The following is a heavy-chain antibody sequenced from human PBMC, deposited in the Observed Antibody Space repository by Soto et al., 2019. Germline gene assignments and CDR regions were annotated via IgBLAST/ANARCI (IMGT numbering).Heavy chain of an antibody. CDR1: GYTFTSYG. CDR2: ISAYNGDT. CDR3: ARVKGSGYHNWFDP. D-gene: IGHD3-22*01. V-gene: IGHV1-18*01. J-gene: IGHJ5*02. Sequence: QVQLVQSGAEVKKPGASVKVSCKSSGYTFTSYGISWVRQAPGQGLEWMGWISAYNGDTNYAQKLQGRVTMTTDTSTSTDYMDLRSLRSDDTAVYYCARVKGSGYHNWFDPWGQGTLVTVSS.